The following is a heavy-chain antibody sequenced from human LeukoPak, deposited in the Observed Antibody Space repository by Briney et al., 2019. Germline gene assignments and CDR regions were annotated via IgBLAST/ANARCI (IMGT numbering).Heavy chain of an antibody. CDR3: ARASTSPRGYSLSTGLYYYYGMDV. CDR1: GFTFSSYW. V-gene: IGHV3-7*04. Sequence: SGGSLRLSCAASGFTFSSYWMSWVRQAPGKGLEWVANIKQDGSEKYYVDSVKGRFTISRDNAKNSLYLQMNSLRAEDTAVYYCARASTSPRGYSLSTGLYYYYGMDVWGQGTTVTVSS. D-gene: IGHD5-18*01. CDR2: IKQDGSEK. J-gene: IGHJ6*02.